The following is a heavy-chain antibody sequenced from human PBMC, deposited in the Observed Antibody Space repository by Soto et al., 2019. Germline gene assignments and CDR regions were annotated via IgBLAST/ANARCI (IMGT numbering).Heavy chain of an antibody. D-gene: IGHD3-22*01. V-gene: IGHV3-33*01. CDR3: ARDPYYYDSSGYYLYGMDV. J-gene: IGHJ6*02. CDR1: GFTFSSYG. Sequence: GGSLRLSCAASGFTFSSYGMHWVRQAPGKGLEWVAVIWYDGSNKYYADSVKGRFTISRDNSKNTLYLQMNSLRAEDTAVYYCARDPYYYDSSGYYLYGMDVWGQGTTVTVSS. CDR2: IWYDGSNK.